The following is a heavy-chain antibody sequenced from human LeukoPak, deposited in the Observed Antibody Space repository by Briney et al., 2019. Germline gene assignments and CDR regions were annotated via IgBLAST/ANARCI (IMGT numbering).Heavy chain of an antibody. CDR1: GFTFSDYY. Sequence: GGSLRLSCAASGFTFSDYYMSWIRQAPGKGLDWVSYISSSGSTIYYADSVKGRFTISRDNAKNSLYLQMNSLRAEDTAVYYCARACGGDCYWKYFDYWGQGTPVTVSS. J-gene: IGHJ4*02. CDR3: ARACGGDCYWKYFDY. V-gene: IGHV3-11*04. CDR2: ISSSGSTI. D-gene: IGHD2-21*01.